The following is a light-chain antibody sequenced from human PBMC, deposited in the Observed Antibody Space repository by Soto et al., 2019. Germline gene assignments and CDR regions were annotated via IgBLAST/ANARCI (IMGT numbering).Light chain of an antibody. J-gene: IGKJ5*01. V-gene: IGKV3-11*01. CDR2: AAS. CDR1: QSISND. Sequence: EIVLTQSPVTLSLSPGERATLACRASQSISNDLGWYQQRPGQPPRLHIYAASNRAPGIPARFSGSGSGIDFTLTISSLEPEVFAVYYCQQCSDWPPITFGQGTRLEIK. CDR3: QQCSDWPPIT.